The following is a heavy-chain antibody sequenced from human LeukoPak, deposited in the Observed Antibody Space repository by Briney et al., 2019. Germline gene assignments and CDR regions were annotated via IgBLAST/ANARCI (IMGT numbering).Heavy chain of an antibody. D-gene: IGHD2-15*01. CDR3: ARVVGDIVVVVAATLYYFDY. CDR2: ISAYNGNT. Sequence: ASVKVSCKASGGTFSSYAISWVRQAPGQGLEWMGWISAYNGNTNYAQKLQGRVTMTTDTSTSTAYMELRSLRSDDTAVYYCARVVGDIVVVVAATLYYFDYWGQGTLVTVSS. J-gene: IGHJ4*02. CDR1: GGTFSSYA. V-gene: IGHV1-18*01.